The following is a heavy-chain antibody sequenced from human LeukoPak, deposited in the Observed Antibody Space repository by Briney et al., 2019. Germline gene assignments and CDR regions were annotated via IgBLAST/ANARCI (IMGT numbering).Heavy chain of an antibody. D-gene: IGHD3-22*01. CDR3: ASRRLIVVLGNAFDI. J-gene: IGHJ3*02. V-gene: IGHV3-74*01. CDR2: ISSDGSST. CDR1: GFTFSSYW. Sequence: GGSLRLSCAASGFTFSSYWMYWVRQAPGKGLVWVSGISSDGSSTNYADSVKGRLTISRDNAKNTLYLQMNSLRAEDTAVYYCASRRLIVVLGNAFDIWGQGTMVTVSS.